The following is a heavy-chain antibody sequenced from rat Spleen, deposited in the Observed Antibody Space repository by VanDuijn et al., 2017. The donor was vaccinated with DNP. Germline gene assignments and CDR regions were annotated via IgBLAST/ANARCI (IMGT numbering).Heavy chain of an antibody. D-gene: IGHD3-1*01. CDR2: ISYDGSST. J-gene: IGHJ3*01. Sequence: EVQLVESGGGLVLPGRSLKVSCAASGFSFSDYYMAWVRQAPTTGLEWVATISYDGSSTYYRDSVKGRFIVSRDNAKSTLDLQMDSLRSEDTATYYCVRRGGKGLFSKWGQGTLVTVSS. CDR1: GFSFSDYY. CDR3: VRRGGKGLFSK. V-gene: IGHV5-7*01.